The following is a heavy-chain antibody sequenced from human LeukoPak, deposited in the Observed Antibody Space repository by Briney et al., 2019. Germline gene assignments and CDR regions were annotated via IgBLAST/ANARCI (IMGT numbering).Heavy chain of an antibody. CDR3: ARGERLLWFGESFDY. D-gene: IGHD3-10*01. V-gene: IGHV4-39*07. Sequence: PSETLSLTCTVSGGSISSSSYYWGWIRQPPGKGLEWIGSIYYSGSTYYNPSLKSRVTISVDTSKNQFSLKLSSVTAADTAVYYCARGERLLWFGESFDYWGQGTLVTVSS. J-gene: IGHJ4*02. CDR2: IYYSGST. CDR1: GGSISSSSYY.